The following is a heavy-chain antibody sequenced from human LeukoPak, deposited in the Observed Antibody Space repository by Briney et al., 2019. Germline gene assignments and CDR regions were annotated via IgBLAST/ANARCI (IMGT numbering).Heavy chain of an antibody. CDR1: GFTFSSYG. V-gene: IGHV3-30*18. CDR3: AKDGAAAGPLTPTLDY. Sequence: PGRSLRLSCAASGFTFSSYGMHWVRQAPGKGLEWVAVISYDGSNKYYADSVKGRFTISRDNSKNTLYLQMNSLRAEDTAVYYCAKDGAAAGPLTPTLDYWGQGTLVTVSS. CDR2: ISYDGSNK. D-gene: IGHD6-13*01. J-gene: IGHJ4*02.